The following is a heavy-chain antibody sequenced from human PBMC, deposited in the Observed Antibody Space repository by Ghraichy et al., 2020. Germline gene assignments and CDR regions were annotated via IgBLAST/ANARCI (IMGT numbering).Heavy chain of an antibody. D-gene: IGHD2-2*02. Sequence: SVKVSCKASGGTFSSYAISWVRQAPGQGLEWMGRIIPILGIANYAQKFQGRVTITADKSTSAAYMELSSLRSEDTAVYYCARSPTDIVVVPAAIAYGMDVWAHGTTFTVS. V-gene: IGHV1-69*04. CDR3: ARSPTDIVVVPAAIAYGMDV. CDR2: IIPILGIA. CDR1: GGTFSSYA. J-gene: IGHJ6*02.